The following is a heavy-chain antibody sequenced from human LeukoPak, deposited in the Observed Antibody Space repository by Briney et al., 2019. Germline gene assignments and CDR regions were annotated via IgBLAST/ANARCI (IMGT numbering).Heavy chain of an antibody. CDR2: IFHTGGT. V-gene: IGHV4-59*08. CDR1: GGSIRPYY. Sequence: SETLSLTCTVSGGSIRPYYWSWMRQPPGKGPEYVGYIFHTGGTNYNPSLGSRVTVSLDTSKNQFSLKLSSVTAADTAVYYCARAPLGRGRLGYGMDVWGQGTTVTVSS. CDR3: ARAPLGRGRLGYGMDV. D-gene: IGHD3-16*01. J-gene: IGHJ6*02.